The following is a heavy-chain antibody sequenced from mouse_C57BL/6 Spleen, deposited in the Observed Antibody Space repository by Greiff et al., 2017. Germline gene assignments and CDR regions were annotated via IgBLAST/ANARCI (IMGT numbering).Heavy chain of an antibody. CDR2: IRNKANGYTT. J-gene: IGHJ4*01. CDR1: GFTFTDYY. CDR3: ARYHYYGSSYSYAMDY. D-gene: IGHD1-1*01. V-gene: IGHV7-3*01. Sequence: EVKLMESGGGLVQPGGSLSLSCAASGFTFTDYYMSWVRQPPGKALEWLGFIRNKANGYTTEYSASVQGRFTISRDNSQSILYLQMNALRAEDSATYYCARYHYYGSSYSYAMDYWGQGTSVTVSS.